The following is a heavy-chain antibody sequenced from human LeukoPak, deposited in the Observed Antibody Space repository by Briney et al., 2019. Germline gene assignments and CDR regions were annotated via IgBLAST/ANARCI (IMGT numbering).Heavy chain of an antibody. J-gene: IGHJ6*02. V-gene: IGHV4-39*07. CDR2: INHSGST. CDR3: ARGPSTSPLAEDIVVVVAAYYGMDV. D-gene: IGHD2-15*01. Sequence: SETLSLTCTVSGGSVSSSSYYWSWIRQPPGKGLEWIGEINHSGSTNYNPSLKSRVTISVDTSKNQFSLKLSSVTAADTAVYYCARGPSTSPLAEDIVVVVAAYYGMDVWGQGTTVTVSS. CDR1: GGSVSSSSYY.